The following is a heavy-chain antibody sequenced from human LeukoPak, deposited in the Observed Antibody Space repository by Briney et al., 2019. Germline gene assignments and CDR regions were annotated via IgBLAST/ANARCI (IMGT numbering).Heavy chain of an antibody. Sequence: GASVKVSCKASGGTFSSYAISWVRQAPGQGLERMGGIIPIFGTANYAQKFQGRVTITADESTSTAYMELSSLRSEDTAVYYCARGPPPYSSSWYDYWGQGTLVTVSS. CDR3: ARGPPPYSSSWYDY. J-gene: IGHJ4*02. D-gene: IGHD6-13*01. CDR1: GGTFSSYA. CDR2: IIPIFGTA. V-gene: IGHV1-69*13.